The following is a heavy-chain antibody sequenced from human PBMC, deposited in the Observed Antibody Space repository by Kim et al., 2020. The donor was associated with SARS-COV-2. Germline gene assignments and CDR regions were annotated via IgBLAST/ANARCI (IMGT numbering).Heavy chain of an antibody. CDR1: GFTFSSYW. Sequence: GGSLRLSCAASGFTFSSYWMHWVRQAPGKGLVWVARINSHGTSTSYADSVKGRFTISRDNTRNTLYLQMNGLRVDDTAIYFCSRGSTCGGNCYSYDYYGLDVWGQGRSVTVSS. V-gene: IGHV3-74*01. CDR3: SRGSTCGGNCYSYDYYGLDV. J-gene: IGHJ6*02. D-gene: IGHD2-21*02. CDR2: INSHGTST.